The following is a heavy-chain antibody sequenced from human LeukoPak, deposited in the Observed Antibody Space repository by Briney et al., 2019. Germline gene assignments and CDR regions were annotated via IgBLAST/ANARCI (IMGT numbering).Heavy chain of an antibody. Sequence: GGSLRLSCAASGFTFNTYAMSWVRQAPGKGLEWVSGISGRGSTKSYADSVKGRFTISRDNSKTTLYLQMNSLRAEDTAVYYCARKGDAMKYYFDYWGQGTLVTVSS. D-gene: IGHD2-21*01. CDR1: GFTFNTYA. J-gene: IGHJ4*02. CDR3: ARKGDAMKYYFDY. V-gene: IGHV3-23*01. CDR2: ISGRGSTK.